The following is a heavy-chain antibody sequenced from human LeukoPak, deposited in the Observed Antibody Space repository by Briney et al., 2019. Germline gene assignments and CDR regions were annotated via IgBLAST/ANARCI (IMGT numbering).Heavy chain of an antibody. D-gene: IGHD3-16*01. CDR3: AREWGYYDY. J-gene: IGHJ4*02. CDR1: GFTFSTYS. V-gene: IGHV3-21*01. Sequence: GGSLRLSCAASGFTFSTYSMNWVRQAPGKGLEWVSSTASSSNIYYADSVKGRFTISRDNAKNSLYLQMNSLRAEDTAVYYCAREWGYYDYWGQGTLVTVSS. CDR2: TASSSNI.